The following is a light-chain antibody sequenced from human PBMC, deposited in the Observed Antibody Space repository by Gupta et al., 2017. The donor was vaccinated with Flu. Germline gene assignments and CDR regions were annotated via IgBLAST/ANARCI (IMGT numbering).Light chain of an antibody. CDR3: QHLNSYPFT. CDR1: QGMSSY. J-gene: IGKJ3*01. Sequence: IQLTQSPSFLSASVADRVTITCRASQGMSSYLAWYQKQPGKATKLLIYAASPLQSGVQSRSSGRGSGTVFTITISRLQPEDVATYYRQHLNSYPFTFGPGTKVDIK. V-gene: IGKV1-9*01. CDR2: AAS.